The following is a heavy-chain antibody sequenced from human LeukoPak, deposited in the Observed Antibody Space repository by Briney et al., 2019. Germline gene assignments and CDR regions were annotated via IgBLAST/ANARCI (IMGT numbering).Heavy chain of an antibody. V-gene: IGHV3-20*04. CDR1: GFTFDDYG. J-gene: IGHJ4*02. D-gene: IGHD3-22*01. CDR2: INWNGGST. CDR3: ASYGSGYWVDY. Sequence: SGGSLRLSCAASGFTFDDYGMSRVRQAPGKGLEWVSGINWNGGSTGYADSVKGRFTISRDNAKNSLYLQMNSLRAEDTALYYCASYGSGYWVDYWGQGTLVTVSS.